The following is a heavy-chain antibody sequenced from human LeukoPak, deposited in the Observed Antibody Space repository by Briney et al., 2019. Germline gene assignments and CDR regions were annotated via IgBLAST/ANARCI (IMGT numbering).Heavy chain of an antibody. CDR1: GYTFTSYY. Sequence: ASVKVSCKASGYTFTSYYMHWVRQAPGQGLEWMGWINPNSGDTNYSQKFQGRVTMTRNTSISTAYMELSRLRSDDTAVYYCAREVFELWLDTNWFDPWGQGTLVTVSS. CDR2: INPNSGDT. CDR3: AREVFELWLDTNWFDP. J-gene: IGHJ5*02. D-gene: IGHD6-19*01. V-gene: IGHV1-2*02.